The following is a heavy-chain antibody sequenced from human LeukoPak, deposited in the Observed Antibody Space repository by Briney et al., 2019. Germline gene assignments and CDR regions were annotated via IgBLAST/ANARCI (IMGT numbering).Heavy chain of an antibody. D-gene: IGHD6-19*01. Sequence: GGSLRLSCAASGFTFSDYYMSWIRQAPGKGLEWVSYISSSGSTIYYADSVKGRFTISRDNAKNSLYLQMNSLRAEDTAVYYCAKVSKAVAGTRGEDYWGQGTLVTVSS. CDR3: AKVSKAVAGTRGEDY. J-gene: IGHJ4*02. V-gene: IGHV3-11*04. CDR1: GFTFSDYY. CDR2: ISSSGSTI.